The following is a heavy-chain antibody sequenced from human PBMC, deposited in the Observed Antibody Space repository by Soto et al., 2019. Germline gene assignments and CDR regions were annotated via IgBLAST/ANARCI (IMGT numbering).Heavy chain of an antibody. CDR3: AKDRGELVTDQNPKNHAIDV. V-gene: IGHV3-23*01. J-gene: IGHJ3*01. CDR1: GFTFNSFA. CDR2: ISGTSDRRGGGRP. D-gene: IGHD2-21*02. Sequence: GSLRLSCTVSGFTFNSFAMYWVLQAPGKPPAWVAFISGTSDRRGGGRPFSAESVKGRFAISSDKFKHTLYLQMNILRVEDRAVDYCAKDRGELVTDQNPKNHAIDVWGQGTMVT.